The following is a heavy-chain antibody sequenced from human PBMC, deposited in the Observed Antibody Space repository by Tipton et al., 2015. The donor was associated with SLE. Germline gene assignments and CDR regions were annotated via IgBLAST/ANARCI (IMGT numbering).Heavy chain of an antibody. CDR3: ARDRIGGFGESLNYFDY. CDR1: GYTFTSYG. D-gene: IGHD3-10*01. V-gene: IGHV1-18*01. J-gene: IGHJ4*02. CDR2: ISPYYGNT. Sequence: QSGAEVKKPGASVKVSCKASGYTFTSYGISWVRQAPGQGLEWMGWISPYYGNTNYAQNLQDRVTMTTDTSTSTAYMELRSLRSDDTAVYYCARDRIGGFGESLNYFDYWGQGTLVTVSS.